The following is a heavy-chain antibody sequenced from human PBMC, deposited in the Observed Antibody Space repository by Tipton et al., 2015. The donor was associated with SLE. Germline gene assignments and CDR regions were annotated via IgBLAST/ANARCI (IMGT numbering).Heavy chain of an antibody. CDR3: ARDPGIAAAPNWFDP. CDR2: INPKSGGT. D-gene: IGHD6-13*01. J-gene: IGHJ5*02. V-gene: IGHV1-2*02. CDR1: GFTFISYG. Sequence: QLVQSGSEVKKPGASVKVSCKASGFTFISYGISWVRQAPGQGLQWMGWINPKSGGTNYAQKFQGRVTMTRDTPISTAHMELSRLRSDDTAVFYCARDPGIAAAPNWFDPWGQGTLVTVSS.